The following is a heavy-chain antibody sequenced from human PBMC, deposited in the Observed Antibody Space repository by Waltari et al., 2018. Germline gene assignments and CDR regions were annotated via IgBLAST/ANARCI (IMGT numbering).Heavy chain of an antibody. CDR3: AGGDYSGTYYSYYYYMDV. D-gene: IGHD1-26*01. CDR1: GGTFSSYA. CDR2: IIPIFGTA. Sequence: QVQLVQSGAEVKKPGSSVKVSCKASGGTFSSYAISWVRQAPGQGLEWMGGIIPIFGTANYAQKFQGRVTITADESTSTAYMELSSLRSEDTAVYYCAGGDYSGTYYSYYYYMDVWGKGTTVTISS. J-gene: IGHJ6*03. V-gene: IGHV1-69*12.